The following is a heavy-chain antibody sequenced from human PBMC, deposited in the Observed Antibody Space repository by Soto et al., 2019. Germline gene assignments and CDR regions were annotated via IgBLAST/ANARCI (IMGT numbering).Heavy chain of an antibody. J-gene: IGHJ6*02. Sequence: EVQLVESGGGLVQPGGSLRLSCAASGFTFSSYWMHWVRQGPGKGLVWVSRINPDGSSASYADSVKGRFTISRDNATNTLFLQMNSLRAEDTAVYYCARASSGTRRGAHYFYGLDVWGHGTTVTVSS. D-gene: IGHD1-26*01. CDR2: INPDGSSA. CDR3: ARASSGTRRGAHYFYGLDV. CDR1: GFTFSSYW. V-gene: IGHV3-74*01.